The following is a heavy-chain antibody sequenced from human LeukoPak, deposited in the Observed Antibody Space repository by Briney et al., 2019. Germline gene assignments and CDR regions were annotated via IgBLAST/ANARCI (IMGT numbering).Heavy chain of an antibody. CDR1: GYTFTSYG. CDR3: ARGDHIVVVTAPDY. D-gene: IGHD2-21*02. J-gene: IGHJ4*02. CDR2: ISAYNGNT. Sequence: ASVNVSCKASGYTFTSYGISWVRQAPGQGLEWMGWISAYNGNTNYAQKLQGRVTVTTDTSTSTAYMELRSLRSDDTAVYYCARGDHIVVVTAPDYWGQGTLVTVSS. V-gene: IGHV1-18*01.